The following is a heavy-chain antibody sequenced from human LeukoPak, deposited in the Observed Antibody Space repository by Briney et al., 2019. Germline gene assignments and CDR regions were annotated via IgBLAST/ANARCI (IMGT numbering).Heavy chain of an antibody. V-gene: IGHV5-51*01. D-gene: IGHD5-18*01. CDR3: ARSPRGYSYGYGYHWFDP. Sequence: GESLKISCKGSGYSFTSNWIGWVRQMPGKGLEWMGIIYPGDSDIRYSPSFQGQVTISADKSISTAYLQWSSLKASDTAMYYCARSPRGYSYGYGYHWFDPWGQGTLVTVSS. CDR2: IYPGDSDI. CDR1: GYSFTSNW. J-gene: IGHJ5*02.